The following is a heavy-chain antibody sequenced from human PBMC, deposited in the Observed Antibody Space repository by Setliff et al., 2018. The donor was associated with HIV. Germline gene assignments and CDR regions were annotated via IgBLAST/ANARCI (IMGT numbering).Heavy chain of an antibody. Sequence: SETLSLTCTVSGGSISSYYWSWIRQSAGKGLEWIGRIYTSGTTNYKPSLNSRVTMSVDTSKNQFSLKLYSATAADTAVYYCARIASVAGAYYFDYWGQGTLVTVS. J-gene: IGHJ4*02. V-gene: IGHV4-4*07. CDR3: ARIASVAGAYYFDY. CDR1: GGSISSYY. CDR2: IYTSGTT. D-gene: IGHD2-21*01.